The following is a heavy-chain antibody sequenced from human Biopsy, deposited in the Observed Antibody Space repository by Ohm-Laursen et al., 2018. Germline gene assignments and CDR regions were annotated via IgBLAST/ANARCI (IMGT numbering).Heavy chain of an antibody. CDR1: GGYISNTNYY. D-gene: IGHD3-22*01. CDR2: IFYRGST. CDR3: ARDYDTSGYYYVS. J-gene: IGHJ5*02. Sequence: GTLSLTCTVSGGYISNTNYYWGWIRQPPGQGLEWIGSIFYRGSTHYKPSLKSRLNISVDPSKNHFWLKLNSVTAADTAVYYCARDYDTSGYYYVSWGQGTLVTVSS. V-gene: IGHV4-39*02.